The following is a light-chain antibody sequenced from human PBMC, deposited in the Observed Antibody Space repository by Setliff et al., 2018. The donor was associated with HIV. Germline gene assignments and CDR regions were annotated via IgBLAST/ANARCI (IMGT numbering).Light chain of an antibody. Sequence: VVTQEPSLTVSPGGTVTLTCASSAGAVTNDHYPNWFRQKPGQAPRALIYSTDNKHSWTSARFSASLLGGTAALTLSGVQTEDEADYYCLLYYRGAVIFGGGTQLTVL. V-gene: IGLV7-43*01. CDR3: LLYYRGAVI. J-gene: IGLJ2*01. CDR1: AGAVTNDHY. CDR2: STD.